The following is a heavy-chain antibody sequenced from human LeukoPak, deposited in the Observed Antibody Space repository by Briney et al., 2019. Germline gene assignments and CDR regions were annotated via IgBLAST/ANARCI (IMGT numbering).Heavy chain of an antibody. Sequence: SVKVSCKASGGTFSSYAISWVRQAPGQGLEWMGGIIPIFGTANYAQKFQGRVTITADKSTSTAYMELSSLRSEDTAVYYCARDHRDVLLWFGKSWFDPRGQGTLVTVSS. CDR1: GGTFSSYA. J-gene: IGHJ5*02. D-gene: IGHD3-10*01. V-gene: IGHV1-69*06. CDR2: IIPIFGTA. CDR3: ARDHRDVLLWFGKSWFDP.